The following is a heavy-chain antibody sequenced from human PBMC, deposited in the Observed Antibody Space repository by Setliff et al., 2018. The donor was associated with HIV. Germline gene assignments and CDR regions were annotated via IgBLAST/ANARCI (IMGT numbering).Heavy chain of an antibody. CDR2: INPNSGDT. CDR1: GYIFIGYY. J-gene: IGHJ5*02. V-gene: IGHV1-2*02. CDR3: AKCSEMLGTPATSSGYYCGWFDP. Sequence: ASVKVSCKASGYIFIGYYLHWVRQAPGQGLEWMGWINPNSGDTNYAQKFQGRVTMTRDTSISTAYMDLRSLRSDDTAVYYCAKCSEMLGTPATSSGYYCGWFDPWGQGTLVTVSS. D-gene: IGHD3-22*01.